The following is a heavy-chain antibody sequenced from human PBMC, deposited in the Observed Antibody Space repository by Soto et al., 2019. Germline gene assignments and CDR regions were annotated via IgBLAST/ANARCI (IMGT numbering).Heavy chain of an antibody. CDR2: IKQDGSEK. Sequence: EVQLVESGGGLVQPGGSLRLSCAASGFTFSSYWMSWVRQAPGKGLEWVANIKQDGSEKYYVDSVKGRFTTSRDNAKNSLYLQMNSLRAEDTAVYYCARGEDDFSTKPNWFDPWGQGTLVTVSS. D-gene: IGHD3-3*01. CDR1: GFTFSSYW. J-gene: IGHJ5*02. V-gene: IGHV3-7*01. CDR3: ARGEDDFSTKPNWFDP.